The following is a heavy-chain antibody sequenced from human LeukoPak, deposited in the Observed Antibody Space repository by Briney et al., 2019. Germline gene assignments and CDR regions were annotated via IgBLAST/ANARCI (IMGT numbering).Heavy chain of an antibody. CDR3: ARGFHSYGLSYYFDY. Sequence: PGGSLRLSCAASGFSFDDFAMHWVRQAPGKGLEWVSGITWNGGTIDYADSVKGRFTISRDNAKNSLYLQMNKLRVEDTAVYFCARGFHSYGLSYYFDYWGQGTGVTVSS. V-gene: IGHV3-9*01. D-gene: IGHD5-18*01. CDR2: ITWNGGTI. CDR1: GFSFDDFA. J-gene: IGHJ4*02.